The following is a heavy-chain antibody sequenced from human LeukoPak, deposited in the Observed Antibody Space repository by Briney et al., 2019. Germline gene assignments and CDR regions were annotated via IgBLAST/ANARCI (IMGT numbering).Heavy chain of an antibody. J-gene: IGHJ4*02. CDR3: ARDYDFWSGYYSPTRGYFGY. CDR2: IRYDGSNK. CDR1: GFTFSGSG. V-gene: IGHV3-30*02. D-gene: IGHD3-3*01. Sequence: GGSLRLSSAASGFTFSGSGMHWVRQAPGKGLEWVTFIRYDGSNKYYTDSVKGRFTISRDNSKNTLYLQMDSLRAEDTAVYYCARDYDFWSGYYSPTRGYFGYWGQGTLVTVSS.